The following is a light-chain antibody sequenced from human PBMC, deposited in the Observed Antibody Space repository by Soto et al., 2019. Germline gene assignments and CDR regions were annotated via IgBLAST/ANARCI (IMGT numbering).Light chain of an antibody. Sequence: DVVMTQTPLSLSVAPGQPASISCKSSQSLLHITGETFLFWYLQKPGQSPQLLIYEVSTRVSGVPDRFSGSGSGTDFTLEIRRVETGDVGIYFCMQSSQLPPAVGPGTRLEIK. CDR1: QSLLHITGETF. CDR3: MQSSQLPPA. J-gene: IGKJ5*01. CDR2: EVS. V-gene: IGKV2D-29*02.